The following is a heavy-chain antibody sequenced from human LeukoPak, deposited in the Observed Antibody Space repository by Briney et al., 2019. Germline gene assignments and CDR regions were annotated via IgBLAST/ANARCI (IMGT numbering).Heavy chain of an antibody. CDR3: ASSIIGNYLLRYYYGMVV. CDR1: GGTFSSYA. V-gene: IGHV1-69*13. D-gene: IGHD2-15*01. J-gene: IGHJ6*02. Sequence: GASVKVSCKASGGTFSSYAISWVRQAPGQGLEWMGGIIPIFGTANYAQKFQGRVTITADESTSTAYMELSSLRSEDTAVYYCASSIIGNYLLRYYYGMVVWGQGTTVTVSS. CDR2: IIPIFGTA.